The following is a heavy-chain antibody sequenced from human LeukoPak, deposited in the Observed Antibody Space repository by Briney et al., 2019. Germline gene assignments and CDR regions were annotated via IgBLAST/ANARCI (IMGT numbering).Heavy chain of an antibody. CDR2: LSGSGSST. Sequence: GGSLRLSCTASGFTFSNFAMSWVRQAPGKGLEWVSALSGSGSSTYYADSVKGRFTISRDNSKNTVYLQMNSLRAEDTALYYCAKTVAGEYWGPGTLVTVSS. CDR1: GFTFSNFA. J-gene: IGHJ4*02. D-gene: IGHD6-19*01. CDR3: AKTVAGEY. V-gene: IGHV3-23*01.